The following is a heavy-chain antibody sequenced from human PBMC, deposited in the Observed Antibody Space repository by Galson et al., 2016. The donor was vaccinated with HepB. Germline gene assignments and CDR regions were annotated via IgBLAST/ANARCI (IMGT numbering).Heavy chain of an antibody. CDR1: GYTFTTYG. J-gene: IGHJ6*02. CDR2: ISANSGNT. CDR3: ARDVLHGMAV. Sequence: SVKVSCKASGYTFTTYGISWVRQAPGQGLEWLGWISANSGNTNYAQNLQGRVTLTTDTSTTTAYMELRSLRSDDTAVYYCARDVLHGMAVWGQGTTVTVSS. V-gene: IGHV1-18*04. D-gene: IGHD2-15*01.